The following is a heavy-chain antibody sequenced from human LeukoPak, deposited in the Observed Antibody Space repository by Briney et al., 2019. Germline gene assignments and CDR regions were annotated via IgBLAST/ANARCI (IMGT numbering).Heavy chain of an antibody. D-gene: IGHD3-10*01. J-gene: IGHJ6*02. CDR3: ARDHYGSGSYLFGVHYGMDV. Sequence: ASVKVSCKASGYTFTSYGISWVRQAPGQGLEWMGWISAYNGITNYAQKLQGRVTMTTDTSTSTAYMELRSLRSDDTAVYYCARDHYGSGSYLFGVHYGMDVWGQGTTVTVSS. CDR2: ISAYNGIT. CDR1: GYTFTSYG. V-gene: IGHV1-18*01.